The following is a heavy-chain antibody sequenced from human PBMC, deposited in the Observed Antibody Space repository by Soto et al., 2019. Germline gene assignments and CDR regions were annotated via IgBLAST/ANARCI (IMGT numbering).Heavy chain of an antibody. CDR2: INPNSGAT. Sequence: ASVKVSCKASGYTFTGYYMHWVRQAPGQGLEWMGWINPNSGATNYAQKFQGRVTMTRDTSISTAYMELSSLKSDDTAVYYCARDLVSTITPLDYWGQGAPVTVSS. D-gene: IGHD5-12*01. V-gene: IGHV1-2*02. J-gene: IGHJ4*02. CDR1: GYTFTGYY. CDR3: ARDLVSTITPLDY.